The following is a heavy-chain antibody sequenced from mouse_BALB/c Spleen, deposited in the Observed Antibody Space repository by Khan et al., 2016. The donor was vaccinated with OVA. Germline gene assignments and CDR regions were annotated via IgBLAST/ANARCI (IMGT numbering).Heavy chain of an antibody. D-gene: IGHD4-1*01. CDR2: ISSDGDYT. V-gene: IGHV5-6*01. J-gene: IGHJ3*01. Sequence: EVQVVESGGDLVRPGGSLQLSCTASGFTFSSYSMSWVRQTPDKRLEWVATISSDGDYTYYPDNVKGRFTISRDNARNTMYLQMSSLKSEDTDMYYCASHLTGSFAYWGQGTLVTVSA. CDR3: ASHLTGSFAY. CDR1: GFTFSSYS.